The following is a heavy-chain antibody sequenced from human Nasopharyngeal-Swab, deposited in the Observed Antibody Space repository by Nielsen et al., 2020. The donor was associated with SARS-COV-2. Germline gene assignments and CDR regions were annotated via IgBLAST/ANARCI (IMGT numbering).Heavy chain of an antibody. CDR3: YGGYDAFDI. J-gene: IGHJ3*02. V-gene: IGHV3-30*03. CDR2: ISYDGSNK. Sequence: GCQAPGKGLEWVAVISYDGSNKYYADSVKGRFTISRDNSKNTLYLQMNSLRAEDTAVYYCYGGYDAFDIWGQGTMVTVSS. D-gene: IGHD4-17*01.